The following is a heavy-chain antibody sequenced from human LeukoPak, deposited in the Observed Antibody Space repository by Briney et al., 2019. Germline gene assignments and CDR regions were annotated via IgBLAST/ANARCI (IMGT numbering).Heavy chain of an antibody. J-gene: IGHJ6*03. CDR2: IYYSGST. Sequence: SETLSLTCTVSGDSISSSNYYWGWIRQPPGKGLEWIGYIYYSGSTNYNPSLKSRVTISVDTSKNQFSLKLSSVTAADTAVYYCARGAVLEWLRYRSYYYYMDVWGKGTTVTVSS. CDR1: GDSISSSNYY. CDR3: ARGAVLEWLRYRSYYYYMDV. D-gene: IGHD5-12*01. V-gene: IGHV4-61*05.